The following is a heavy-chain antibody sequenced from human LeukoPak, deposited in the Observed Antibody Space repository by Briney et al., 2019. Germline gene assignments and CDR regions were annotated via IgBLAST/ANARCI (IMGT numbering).Heavy chain of an antibody. D-gene: IGHD3-10*01. CDR3: ARDSHYYGSGSYAILLFNY. Sequence: PGGSLRLSCAASGFTISSNYMIWVRQAPGKGLEWVSVIYSGGSTYYGDSVKGRFTISRDNSKNTLYLQMNSLRAEDTAVYYCARDSHYYGSGSYAILLFNYWGQGTLVTVSS. CDR1: GFTISSNY. J-gene: IGHJ4*02. CDR2: IYSGGST. V-gene: IGHV3-66*01.